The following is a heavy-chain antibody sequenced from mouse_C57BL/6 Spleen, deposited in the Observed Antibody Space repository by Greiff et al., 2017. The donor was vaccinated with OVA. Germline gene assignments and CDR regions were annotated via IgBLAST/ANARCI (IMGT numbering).Heavy chain of an antibody. D-gene: IGHD2-4*01. CDR2: ISDGGSYT. CDR1: GFTFSSYA. V-gene: IGHV5-4*01. Sequence: EVQLQESGGGLVKPGGSLKLSCAASGFTFSSYAMSWVRQTPEKRLEWVATISDGGSYTYYPDNVKGRFTISRDNAKNNLYLQMSHLKYEDTAMYYCAREDDYDYWGQGTTLTVSS. J-gene: IGHJ2*01. CDR3: AREDDYDY.